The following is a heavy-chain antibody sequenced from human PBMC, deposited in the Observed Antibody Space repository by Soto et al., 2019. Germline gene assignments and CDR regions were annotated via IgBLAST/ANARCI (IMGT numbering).Heavy chain of an antibody. CDR3: TIWNGYGDL. D-gene: IGHD1-1*01. J-gene: IGHJ5*02. CDR2: VSGGSGVT. Sequence: EMQLLESGGGLVQPGGSLRLSCVVSGFSFSTYGVTWVRQAPGKGLEWVCGVSGGSGVTHYTDSVKGRFTISGDDSKNTVYLQMHSLRGEETAVYYCTIWNGYGDLWGQGTLVTVSS. CDR1: GFSFSTYG. V-gene: IGHV3-23*01.